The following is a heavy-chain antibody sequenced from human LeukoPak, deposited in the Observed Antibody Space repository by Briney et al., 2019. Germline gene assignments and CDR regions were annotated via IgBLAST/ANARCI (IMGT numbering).Heavy chain of an antibody. V-gene: IGHV3-15*01. CDR2: IKSKTDGGTT. CDR3: TTDGPLGYYDSSGYYYY. J-gene: IGHJ4*02. CDR1: GFTFSNAW. D-gene: IGHD3-22*01. Sequence: PGGSLRLSCAASGFTFSNAWMSWVRQAPGKGLEWVGRIKSKTDGGTTDYAAPVKGRFTISRDDSKNTLYLQMNSLKTEDTAVYYCTTDGPLGYYDSSGYYYYWGQGTLVTVSS.